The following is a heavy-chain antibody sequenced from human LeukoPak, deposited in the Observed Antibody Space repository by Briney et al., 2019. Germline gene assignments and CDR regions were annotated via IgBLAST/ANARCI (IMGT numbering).Heavy chain of an antibody. CDR3: ARLGAAAVDY. Sequence: ASAKVSCKASGYTFTSYYMHCVRHAPGQGLERMGLLTPSGGSTSYAQTFQSRVTMTRDRTPRTLYMELSSRRFVDTAVYYCARLGAAAVDYWGQGTLVTVSS. CDR2: LTPSGGST. D-gene: IGHD6-13*01. J-gene: IGHJ4*02. V-gene: IGHV1-46*01. CDR1: GYTFTSYY.